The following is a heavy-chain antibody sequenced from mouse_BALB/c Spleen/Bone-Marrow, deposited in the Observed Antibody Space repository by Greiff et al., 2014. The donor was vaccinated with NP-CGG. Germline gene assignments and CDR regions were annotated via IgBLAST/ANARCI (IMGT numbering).Heavy chain of an antibody. CDR1: GFTFSSYT. CDR3: ARHGGSRGYYFDY. CDR2: INNGGGST. Sequence: EVQLVESGGGLVQPGGSLKLSCAASGFTFSSYTMSWVRQTPEKRLEWVAYINNGGGSTYYPDTVKGRFTISRDNAKNTLYLQMSSLKSEDTAMYYCARHGGSRGYYFDYWGQGTTLTVSS. V-gene: IGHV5-12-2*01. D-gene: IGHD1-1*01. J-gene: IGHJ2*01.